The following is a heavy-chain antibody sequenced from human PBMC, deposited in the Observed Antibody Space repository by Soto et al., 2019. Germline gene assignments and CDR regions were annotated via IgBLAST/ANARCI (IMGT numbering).Heavy chain of an antibody. CDR1: GYTFTSSG. Sequence: QVQLVQSGAEVKKPGASVKVSCKASGYTFTSSGMSWVRQAPGQGLEWMGWISAHTGSSEYAQRFQGRVTMTTDRSTSTAYMELRRMRSVDTAVYYCARAFFYQGSDSRGYSFDAFDFWGPGTLVTVSS. D-gene: IGHD3-22*01. J-gene: IGHJ3*01. V-gene: IGHV1-18*01. CDR2: ISAHTGSS. CDR3: ARAFFYQGSDSRGYSFDAFDF.